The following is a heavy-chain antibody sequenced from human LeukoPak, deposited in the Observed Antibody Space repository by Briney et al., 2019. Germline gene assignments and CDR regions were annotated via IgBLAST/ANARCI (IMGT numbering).Heavy chain of an antibody. V-gene: IGHV6-1*01. CDR2: TYYRSKWYN. CDR1: GDSVSSNSAA. D-gene: IGHD6-13*01. J-gene: IGHJ5*02. Sequence: SQTLSLTCAISGDSVSSNSAAWNWIRQSPSRGLEWLGRTYYRSKWYNDYAVSVKSRITINPDTSKNQFSLQLNSVTPEDTAVYYCARDQNTAGYSSSWYVSLTRTQTNWFDPWGQGTLVTVSS. CDR3: ARDQNTAGYSSSWYVSLTRTQTNWFDP.